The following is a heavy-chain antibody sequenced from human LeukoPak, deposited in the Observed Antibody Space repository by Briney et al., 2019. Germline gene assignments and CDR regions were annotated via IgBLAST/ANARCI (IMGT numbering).Heavy chain of an antibody. D-gene: IGHD2-2*01. CDR3: ASKGSGLCSNSSCQGAFDI. V-gene: IGHV1-2*02. CDR1: GYTFTDYY. J-gene: IGHJ3*02. CDR2: INPNSGGT. Sequence: GASVKVSCKASGYTFTDYYMHWVRQAPGQGLEWMGWINPNSGGTNYAQKFQGRVTMTRDTSISTVYMELNSLRSDDTAVNYCASKGSGLCSNSSCQGAFDIWGQGTMVTVSS.